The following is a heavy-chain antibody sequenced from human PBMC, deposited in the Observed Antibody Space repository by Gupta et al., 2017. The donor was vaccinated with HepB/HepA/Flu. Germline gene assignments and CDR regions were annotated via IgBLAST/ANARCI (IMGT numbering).Heavy chain of an antibody. Sequence: QVQLVQSGAEVQKPGSSVKVSCKASGGTFSSYATSWVRQAPGQGLEWMGRIIPIFGTANYAQKFQGRVTITADESTSTAYMELSSLRSEDTAVYYCARVWPWGGAIFGVDGAFDIWGQGTRGTVSS. CDR1: GGTFSSYA. CDR2: IIPIFGTA. D-gene: IGHD3-3*01. J-gene: IGHJ3*02. V-gene: IGHV1-69*18. CDR3: ARVWPWGGAIFGVDGAFDI.